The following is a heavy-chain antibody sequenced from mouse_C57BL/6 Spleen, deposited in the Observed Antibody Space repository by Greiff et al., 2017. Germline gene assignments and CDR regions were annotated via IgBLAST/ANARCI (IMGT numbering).Heavy chain of an antibody. CDR2: IRNKANNHAT. CDR3: TRPYYYGSSWFAY. D-gene: IGHD1-1*01. Sequence: EVKVEESGGGLVQPGGSMKLSCAASGFTFSDAWMDWVRQSPEKGLEWVAEIRNKANNHATYYAESVKGRFTISRDDSKSCVYLLMNSLRAEDTGIYYCTRPYYYGSSWFAYWGQGTLVTVSA. V-gene: IGHV6-6*01. J-gene: IGHJ3*01. CDR1: GFTFSDAW.